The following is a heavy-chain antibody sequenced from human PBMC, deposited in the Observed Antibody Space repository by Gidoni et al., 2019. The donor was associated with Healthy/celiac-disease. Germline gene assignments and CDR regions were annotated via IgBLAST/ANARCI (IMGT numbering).Heavy chain of an antibody. CDR1: GFPCRSYA. D-gene: IGHD1-20*01. CDR3: AQYILVYNCNYVDY. J-gene: IGHJ4*02. CDR2: SRCCGRST. Sequence: EVQQLTTGGGGVEAGESVRRTGEASGFPCRSYAMSGVRQAPGKALVWVSSSRCCGRSTDYPDSVKGRFTISRDKSKNTLSLQLNCLIAADPAVYYCAQYILVYNCNYVDYWGQGTLVTVSS. V-gene: IGHV3-23*01.